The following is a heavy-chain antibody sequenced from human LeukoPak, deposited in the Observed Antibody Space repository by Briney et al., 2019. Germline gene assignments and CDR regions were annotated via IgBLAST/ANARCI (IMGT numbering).Heavy chain of an antibody. CDR2: ISSSSSYI. CDR3: ATYCSSTSCYEGRFDP. V-gene: IGHV3-21*01. Sequence: PGGSLRLSCAASGFTFSSYSMNWVRQAPGKGLEWVSSISSSSSYIYYADSVKGRFTISRDNAKNSLYLQMNNLRAEDTAVYYCATYCSSTSCYEGRFDPWGQGTLVTVSS. J-gene: IGHJ5*02. CDR1: GFTFSSYS. D-gene: IGHD2-2*01.